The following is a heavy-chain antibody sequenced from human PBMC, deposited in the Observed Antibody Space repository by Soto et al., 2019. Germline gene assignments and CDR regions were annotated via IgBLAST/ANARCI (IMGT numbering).Heavy chain of an antibody. J-gene: IGHJ4*02. CDR2: ISGGGGSV. D-gene: IGHD4-17*01. CDR1: GFTFNTYA. V-gene: IGHV3-23*01. CDR3: AKEKDNDYGYSAY. Sequence: EVHLLESGGSLVQPGGSLRLSCAASGFTFNTYAMSWVRQPPGKGLEWVSSISGGGGSVFYADSVQGRFTISRDKSKNALFLQMNSLRAEDTAVYYCAKEKDNDYGYSAYRGQRSL.